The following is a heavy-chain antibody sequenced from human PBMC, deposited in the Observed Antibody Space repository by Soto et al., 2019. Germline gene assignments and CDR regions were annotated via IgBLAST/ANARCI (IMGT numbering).Heavy chain of an antibody. V-gene: IGHV3-7*01. Sequence: GGSLRLSCEASGFTFSSYWMSWVRQAPGKGLEWVASIKQDGSEKYYVDSVKGRFTISRDNAKNSLYLQMNSLTAEDTAVYYCARLFYYDFWSGYQRHYFDYWGQGTLVTVSS. J-gene: IGHJ4*02. D-gene: IGHD3-3*01. CDR2: IKQDGSEK. CDR3: ARLFYYDFWSGYQRHYFDY. CDR1: GFTFSSYW.